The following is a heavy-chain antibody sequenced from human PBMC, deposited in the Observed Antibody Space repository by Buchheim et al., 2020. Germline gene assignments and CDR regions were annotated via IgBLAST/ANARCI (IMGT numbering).Heavy chain of an antibody. V-gene: IGHV1-46*01. CDR1: GYTLISNY. Sequence: QVQLVQSGAEVKKPGASVKIACKASGYTLISNYMHWVRQAPGQGLEWMGVINPSSGSTTYAQKFQGRVTMTRDTSTSIDYMELSSLRSEDTAVYYCARGDPLLDYWGQGTL. CDR2: INPSSGST. J-gene: IGHJ4*02. CDR3: ARGDPLLDY.